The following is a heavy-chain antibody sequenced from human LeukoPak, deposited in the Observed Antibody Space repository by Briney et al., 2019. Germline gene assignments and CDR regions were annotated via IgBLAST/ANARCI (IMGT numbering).Heavy chain of an antibody. V-gene: IGHV1-46*01. CDR3: ARGLPAAIKGDAFDI. Sequence: ASVKVSCKASGYTFTSYYMHWVRQAPGQGLEWMGIINPSGGSTSYAQKFQGRVTMTRDTSTSTAYMELSSLRSEDTAVYYCARGLPAAIKGDAFDIWGQGTMVTVSS. D-gene: IGHD2-2*01. CDR1: GYTFTSYY. J-gene: IGHJ3*02. CDR2: INPSGGST.